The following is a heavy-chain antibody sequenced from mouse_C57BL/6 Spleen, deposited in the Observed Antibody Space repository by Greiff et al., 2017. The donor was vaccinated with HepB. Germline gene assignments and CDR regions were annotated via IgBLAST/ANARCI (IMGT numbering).Heavy chain of an antibody. V-gene: IGHV1-85*01. D-gene: IGHD1-1*01. Sequence: VQLQQSGPELVKPGASVKLSCKASGYTFTSYDINWVKQRPGQGLEWIGWIYPRDGSTKYNEKFKGKATLTVDTSSSTAYMELPSLTSEDSAVYFCARSEIYYYGSSYGPGYFDYWGQGTTLTVSS. J-gene: IGHJ2*01. CDR3: ARSEIYYYGSSYGPGYFDY. CDR2: IYPRDGST. CDR1: GYTFTSYD.